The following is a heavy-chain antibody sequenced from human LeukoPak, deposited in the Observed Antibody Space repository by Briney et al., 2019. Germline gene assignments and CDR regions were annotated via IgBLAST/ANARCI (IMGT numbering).Heavy chain of an antibody. J-gene: IGHJ4*02. CDR2: IHDSGST. Sequence: SETLSLTCTVSGGTISSYYWNWIRQPPGKGLEWIGYIHDSGSTKYNPSLVSRVTISVETSKNQFSLKLSSVTAADTAVYYCARWYYSGWAFDYWGQGTLVSGCS. CDR1: GGTISSYY. CDR3: ARWYYSGWAFDY. D-gene: IGHD6-19*01. V-gene: IGHV4-59*08.